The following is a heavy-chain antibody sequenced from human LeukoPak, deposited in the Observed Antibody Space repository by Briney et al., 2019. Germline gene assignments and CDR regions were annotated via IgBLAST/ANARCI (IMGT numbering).Heavy chain of an antibody. CDR2: FSGSGGST. V-gene: IGHV3-23*01. J-gene: IGHJ4*02. CDR1: GFTFSTYA. Sequence: PGGSLRLSCAASGFTFSTYAMSWVRQAPGKGLEWVSAFSGSGGSTYYAESVKGRFTISRDNSKNTLYLQMNSLRAEDTAVYYCAKAYFGVVIVFHYWGQGTLVTVSS. D-gene: IGHD3-3*01. CDR3: AKAYFGVVIVFHY.